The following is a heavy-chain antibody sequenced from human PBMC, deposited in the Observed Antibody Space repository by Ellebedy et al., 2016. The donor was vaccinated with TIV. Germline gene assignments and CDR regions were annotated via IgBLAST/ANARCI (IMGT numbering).Heavy chain of an antibody. V-gene: IGHV3-11*01. CDR2: ITSSGDIK. CDR3: TRDPGSTRFYYYYGMDV. J-gene: IGHJ6*02. Sequence: GGSLRLSCAGSGFNFSDYYMSWVRQAPGKGLEWLAYITSSGDIKYYTDSVKGRFTISRDNANRSLHLQMNRLGAEDTAVYYCTRDPGSTRFYYYYGMDVWGQGTTVTVSS. D-gene: IGHD2-2*01. CDR1: GFNFSDYY.